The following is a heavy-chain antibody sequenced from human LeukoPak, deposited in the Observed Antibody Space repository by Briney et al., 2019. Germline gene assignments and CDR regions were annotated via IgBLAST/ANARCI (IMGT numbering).Heavy chain of an antibody. Sequence: ASVKVSCKASGYTFTGYYMRWVRQAPGQGLEWMGWINPNSGGTNYAQKFQGRVTMTRDTSISTAYMELSRLRSDDTAVYYCARGRMITMTTNWFDPWGQGTLVTVSS. J-gene: IGHJ5*02. D-gene: IGHD3-22*01. CDR1: GYTFTGYY. V-gene: IGHV1-2*02. CDR3: ARGRMITMTTNWFDP. CDR2: INPNSGGT.